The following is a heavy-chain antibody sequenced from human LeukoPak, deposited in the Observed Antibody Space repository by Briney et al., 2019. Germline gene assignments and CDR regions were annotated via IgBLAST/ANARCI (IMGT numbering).Heavy chain of an antibody. J-gene: IGHJ4*02. CDR1: GFTFSSYS. Sequence: GGSLRLSCAASGFTFSSYSMNWVRQAPGQGLEWVSSISGSSSYIYYADSVKGRFTISRHNAKNSVFLQMNSLRVEDTAVYYCARDRDILTGYDSFDYWGQGTPVTVSS. CDR2: ISGSSSYI. CDR3: ARDRDILTGYDSFDY. D-gene: IGHD3-9*01. V-gene: IGHV3-21*01.